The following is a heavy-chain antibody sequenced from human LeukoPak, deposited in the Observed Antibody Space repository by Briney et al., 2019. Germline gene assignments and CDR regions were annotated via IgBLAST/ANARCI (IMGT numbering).Heavy chain of an antibody. V-gene: IGHV3-30-3*01. D-gene: IGHD1-7*01. CDR1: GFTFSSYA. CDR3: ARGYNWNYAPFDY. Sequence: GRSLRLSCAASGFTFSSYAMHWVRQAPGKGLEWVAVISYDGSNKYYADSVKGRLTISRDNSKNTLYLQMNSLRAEDTAVYYCARGYNWNYAPFDYWGQGTLVTVSS. CDR2: ISYDGSNK. J-gene: IGHJ4*02.